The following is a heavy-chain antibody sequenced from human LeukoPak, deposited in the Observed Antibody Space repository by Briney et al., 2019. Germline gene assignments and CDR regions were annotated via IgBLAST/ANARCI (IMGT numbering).Heavy chain of an antibody. J-gene: IGHJ4*02. Sequence: PSETLSLTCAVYGGTFRGYYWSWIRQPPGKGLEWIGEINHSGSTNYNPSHKSRVTISVDTSKNQCSLKLSLVTAADTAVYYCARGLVRQRLGHYYFDYWGQGTLVTVSS. V-gene: IGHV4-34*01. D-gene: IGHD2-21*01. CDR2: INHSGST. CDR3: ARGLVRQRLGHYYFDY. CDR1: GGTFRGYY.